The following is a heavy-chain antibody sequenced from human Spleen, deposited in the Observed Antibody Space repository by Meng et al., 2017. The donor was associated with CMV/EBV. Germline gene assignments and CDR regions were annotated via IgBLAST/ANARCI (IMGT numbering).Heavy chain of an antibody. D-gene: IGHD6-13*01. J-gene: IGHJ4*02. CDR2: ISSSSSYI. CDR3: AKAFSSSWYREYYDY. CDR1: GFTFSSYY. V-gene: IGHV3-21*04. Sequence: GESLKISCAASGFTFSSYYMNWVRQAPGKGLEWVSSISSSSSYIYYADSVKGRFTISRDNAKNSLYLQMNSLRAEDTAVYFCAKAFSSSWYREYYDYWGQGLLVPSPQ.